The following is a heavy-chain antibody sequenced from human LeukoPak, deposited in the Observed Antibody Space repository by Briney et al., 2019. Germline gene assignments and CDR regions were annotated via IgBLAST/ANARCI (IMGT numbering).Heavy chain of an antibody. V-gene: IGHV3-23*01. Sequence: GGSLRLSCAASGFTFSSYAMSWVRQAPGKGLEWVSAISGSGGSTYYADSVKGRFTISRDNSKNTLYLQMNSLRAEGTAVYYCAKQSGYPWAVNHYYYMDVWGKGTTVTVSS. CDR1: GFTFSSYA. CDR3: AKQSGYPWAVNHYYYMDV. J-gene: IGHJ6*03. D-gene: IGHD5-12*01. CDR2: ISGSGGST.